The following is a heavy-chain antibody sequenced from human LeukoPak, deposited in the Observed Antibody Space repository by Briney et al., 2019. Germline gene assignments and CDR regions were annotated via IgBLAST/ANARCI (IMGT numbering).Heavy chain of an antibody. CDR3: ARLQRVGNTGYYFVY. V-gene: IGHV4-59*08. D-gene: IGHD3-9*01. CDR2: IYYSGST. J-gene: IGHJ4*02. CDR1: GGSISSYY. Sequence: SETLSLTCTVSGGSISSYYWSWIRQPPGKGLEWIGYIYYSGSTNYNPSLKSRVTISVDTSKNQFSLKLSSVTAADAAVYYCARLQRVGNTGYYFVYWGQGALVTVSS.